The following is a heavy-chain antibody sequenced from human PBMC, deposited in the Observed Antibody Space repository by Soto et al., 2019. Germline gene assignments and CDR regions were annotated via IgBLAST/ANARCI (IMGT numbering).Heavy chain of an antibody. CDR3: ARDWTSPSCVSSSCPRGGWFDP. Sequence: QVQLVQSGPEVKKPGASVKVSCKASGYTLTDHGISWVRQAPGQGLDWMGWINPYNANTRYGEKVQGRVTMTTDTSSTVYMELTGLTSADTAVYYCARDWTSPSCVSSSCPRGGWFDPWGQGTLVTVSS. CDR1: GYTLTDHG. D-gene: IGHD2-15*01. J-gene: IGHJ5*02. V-gene: IGHV1-18*04. CDR2: INPYNANT.